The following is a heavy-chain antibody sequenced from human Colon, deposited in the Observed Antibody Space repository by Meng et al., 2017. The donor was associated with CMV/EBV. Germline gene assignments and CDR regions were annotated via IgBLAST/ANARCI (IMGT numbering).Heavy chain of an antibody. CDR1: GFTLSTYM. V-gene: IGHV3-21*01. CDR2: ISSTSTYI. Sequence: GESLKISCAASGFTLSTYMMNWVRQAPGKGLEWVASISSTSTYIYYADSVKGRFTITRDNAKNSLYLQMNSLRAEDTALYYCTRDFYSNRWGQGTLVTVSS. D-gene: IGHD4-11*01. J-gene: IGHJ4*02. CDR3: TRDFYSNR.